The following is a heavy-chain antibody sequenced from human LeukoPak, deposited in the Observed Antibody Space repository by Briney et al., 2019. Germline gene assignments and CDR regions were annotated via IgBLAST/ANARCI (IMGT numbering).Heavy chain of an antibody. D-gene: IGHD6-13*01. CDR3: ASAIAAAGTSYYYGMDV. CDR2: INPNSGGT. Sequence: GASVKVSCKASGYTFTGYYMHWVRQAPGQGLEWMEGINPNSGGTNYAQKFQGRVTMTRDTSISTAYMELSRLRSDDPAVYYCASAIAAAGTSYYYGMDVWGQGTTVTVSS. CDR1: GYTFTGYY. J-gene: IGHJ6*02. V-gene: IGHV1-2*02.